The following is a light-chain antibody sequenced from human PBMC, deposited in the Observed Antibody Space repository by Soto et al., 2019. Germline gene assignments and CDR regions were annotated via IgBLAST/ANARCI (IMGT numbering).Light chain of an antibody. Sequence: DFQVTQSPSSLSASVGDRVTITSRASQSISSYLNWYRQKPGRAPKLKIYAASKLQSGVPSRFSGSGSGTDFTLTISSLQPGDFAIYYCHQSYSAPWTFGRGTKVEIK. CDR3: HQSYSAPWT. CDR2: AAS. CDR1: QSISSY. J-gene: IGKJ1*01. V-gene: IGKV1-39*01.